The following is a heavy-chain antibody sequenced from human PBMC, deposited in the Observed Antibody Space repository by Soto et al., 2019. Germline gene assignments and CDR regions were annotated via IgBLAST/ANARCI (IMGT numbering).Heavy chain of an antibody. CDR1: GGSFSGYY. V-gene: IGHV4-34*01. D-gene: IGHD6-13*01. CDR2: INHSGST. J-gene: IGHJ5*02. CDR3: ARPGIAAAGWGVHCFDP. Sequence: PSEPLSLTCAVYGGSFSGYYWSWIRQPPGKGLEWIGEINHSGSTNYNPSLKSRVTISVDTSKNQFSLKLSSVTAADTAVYYCARPGIAAAGWGVHCFDPWGQGTLVTVSS.